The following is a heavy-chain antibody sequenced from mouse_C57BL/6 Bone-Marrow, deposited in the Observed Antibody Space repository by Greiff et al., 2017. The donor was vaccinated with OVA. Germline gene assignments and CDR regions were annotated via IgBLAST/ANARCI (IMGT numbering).Heavy chain of an antibody. CDR3: ARGDLLLPIDY. Sequence: VQLQQSGAELVRPGASVKLSCKASGYTFTDYYINWVKQRPGQGLEWIARIYPGSGNTYYNEKFKGKATLTAEKSSSTAYMQLSSLTSEYSAVYFCARGDLLLPIDYWGQGTSVTVSS. D-gene: IGHD1-1*01. CDR1: GYTFTDYY. CDR2: IYPGSGNT. J-gene: IGHJ4*01. V-gene: IGHV1-76*01.